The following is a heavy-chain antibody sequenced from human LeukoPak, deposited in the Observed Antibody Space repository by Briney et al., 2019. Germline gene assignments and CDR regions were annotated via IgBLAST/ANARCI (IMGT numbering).Heavy chain of an antibody. CDR2: ISSSSSTI. CDR3: AREVALNWFDP. CDR1: GFTFSRYG. Sequence: GGSQRLSCEASGFTFSRYGMSWVRQAPGKGLEWVSYISSSSSTIYYADSVKGRFTISGDNAKNSLYLQMNSLRAEDTAVYYCAREVALNWFDPWGQGTLVTVSS. J-gene: IGHJ5*02. V-gene: IGHV3-48*01.